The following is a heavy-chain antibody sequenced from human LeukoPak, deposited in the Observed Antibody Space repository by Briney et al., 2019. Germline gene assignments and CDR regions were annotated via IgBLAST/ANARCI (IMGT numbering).Heavy chain of an antibody. V-gene: IGHV1-69*13. CDR2: IIPTFGTA. Sequence: SVKVSCKASGGTFSSYAISWVRQAPGQGLEWMGGIIPTFGTANYAQKFQGRVTITADESTSTAYMELSSLRSEDTAVYYCARGGLYSSSSTEYFQHWGQGTLVTVSS. CDR1: GGTFSSYA. D-gene: IGHD6-6*01. CDR3: ARGGLYSSSSTEYFQH. J-gene: IGHJ1*01.